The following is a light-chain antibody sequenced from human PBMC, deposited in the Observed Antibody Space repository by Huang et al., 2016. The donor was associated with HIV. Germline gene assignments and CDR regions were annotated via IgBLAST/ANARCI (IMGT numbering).Light chain of an antibody. Sequence: AIQLTQSPSFLSASVGDRVTITCRASQDITDALARYQQKPGNPTKVLSYDASSLESGGPARFSGSGSGADFTLTISSLQPEDFATYYCQQFKNYPLTFGGGTKVEVK. CDR3: QQFKNYPLT. J-gene: IGKJ4*01. CDR2: DAS. V-gene: IGKV1D-13*01. CDR1: QDITDA.